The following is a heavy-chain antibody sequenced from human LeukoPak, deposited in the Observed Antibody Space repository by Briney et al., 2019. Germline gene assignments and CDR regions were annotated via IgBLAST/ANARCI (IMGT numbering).Heavy chain of an antibody. CDR2: ISAYNGLT. V-gene: IGHV1-18*01. J-gene: IGHJ6*04. D-gene: IGHD6-13*01. CDR3: ARGSHIAEAGSQMDI. CDR1: GYTFTSYG. Sequence: ASVKVSCKSSGYTFTSYGIIWVRQAPGQGLEWMGWISAYNGLTHYAQKLQGRVTMTTDTSTSTAYMELRSLRSDDAAVYYCARGSHIAEAGSQMDIWGKGTTVTVSS.